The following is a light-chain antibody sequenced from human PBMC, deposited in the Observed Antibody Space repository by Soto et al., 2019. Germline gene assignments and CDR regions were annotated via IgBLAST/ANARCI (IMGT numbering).Light chain of an antibody. CDR3: QSNDSDFLI. J-gene: IGLJ2*01. V-gene: IGLV2-14*01. CDR1: SSDIGGHKN. CDR2: EVS. Sequence: QSALTQPASVSGSPGQSITVSCTGTSSDIGGHKNVSWYQQHPGKVPKLIIYEVSNRPSGVSNRFSGSTDGSSNSASLTISGLQTVDEADYFCQSNDSDFLIFGGGTKLTVL.